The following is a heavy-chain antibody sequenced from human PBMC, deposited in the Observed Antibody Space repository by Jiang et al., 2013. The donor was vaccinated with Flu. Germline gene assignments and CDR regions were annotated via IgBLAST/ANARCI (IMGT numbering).Heavy chain of an antibody. D-gene: IGHD3-10*01. CDR3: ARGTYGSGSYYWLGWFDP. Sequence: GAEVKKPGASVKVSCKASGYTFTGYYMHWVRQAPGQGLEWMGWINPNSGGTNYAQKFQGRVTMTRDTSISTAYMELSRLRSDDTAVYYCARGTYGSGSYYWLGWFDPWGQGTLVTVSS. J-gene: IGHJ5*02. V-gene: IGHV1-2*02. CDR1: GYTFTGYY. CDR2: INPNSGGT.